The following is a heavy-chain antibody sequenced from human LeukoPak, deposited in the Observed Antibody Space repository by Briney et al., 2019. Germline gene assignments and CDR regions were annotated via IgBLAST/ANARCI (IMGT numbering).Heavy chain of an antibody. D-gene: IGHD3-3*01. J-gene: IGHJ6*03. Sequence: SVKVSCKASGGTFSSYAISWVRQAPGQGLEWMGGIIPIFGTANYAQKFQGRVTITTDESTSTAYMELSSLRSEDTAVYYCARLPTHHPDYDFWSGYGTSLTGYMDVWGKGTTVTVSS. CDR3: ARLPTHHPDYDFWSGYGTSLTGYMDV. CDR1: GGTFSSYA. CDR2: IIPIFGTA. V-gene: IGHV1-69*05.